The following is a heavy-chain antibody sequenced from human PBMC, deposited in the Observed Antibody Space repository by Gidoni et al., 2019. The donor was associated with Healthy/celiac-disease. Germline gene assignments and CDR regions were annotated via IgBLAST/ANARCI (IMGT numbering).Heavy chain of an antibody. CDR3: ASGLDY. J-gene: IGHJ4*02. CDR2: IYYSGST. Sequence: LQLQESGPGLVEPSETPSLHRPVSGGSISSSSYYWGWIRQPPGKGLEWIGSIYYSGSTYYNPSLKSRVTISVDTSKNQFSLKLSSVTAADTAVYYCASGLDYWGQGTLVTVSS. CDR1: GGSISSSSYY. V-gene: IGHV4-39*01.